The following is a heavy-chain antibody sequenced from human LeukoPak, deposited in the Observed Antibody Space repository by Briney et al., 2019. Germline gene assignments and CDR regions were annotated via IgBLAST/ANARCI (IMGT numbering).Heavy chain of an antibody. D-gene: IGHD1-26*01. V-gene: IGHV3-72*01. CDR2: SRNKVNSYTT. CDR1: GFTLSDHF. J-gene: IGHJ4*02. Sequence: GGSLRLACAASGFTLSDHFMDWVRQAPGKGLEWVGRSRNKVNSYTTEYAASVKGRFTISRDDSNNSLYLQMNSLRAEDTAVYYCVRDQGGSQFDYWGQGTLVTVSS. CDR3: VRDQGGSQFDY.